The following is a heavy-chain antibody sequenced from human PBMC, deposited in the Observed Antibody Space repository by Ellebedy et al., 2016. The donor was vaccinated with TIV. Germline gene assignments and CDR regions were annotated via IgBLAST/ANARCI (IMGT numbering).Heavy chain of an antibody. D-gene: IGHD3-10*01. J-gene: IGHJ4*02. V-gene: IGHV3-23*01. Sequence: GESLKISCAASGFTFGTDAMSWVRQAPGRGLEWVSTISGSGGGTYYTDSVKGRFTISRDNSKNTLYLQMNSLRAGDTAIYYCARLRYFGSGSYSDYWGQGTLVTVSS. CDR1: GFTFGTDA. CDR3: ARLRYFGSGSYSDY. CDR2: ISGSGGGT.